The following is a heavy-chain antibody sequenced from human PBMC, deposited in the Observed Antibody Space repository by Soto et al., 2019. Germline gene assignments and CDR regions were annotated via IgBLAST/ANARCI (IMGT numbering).Heavy chain of an antibody. Sequence: EVQLVESGGGLVQPGGSLRLSCAASGFTVSSNYMSWVRQAPGKGLEWVSVIYSGGCTYYADSVKGRFTISRDNSKNTLYLQMNGLRAEDTAVYYCARDNRARYDFWSGFRQNWFDPWGQGTLVTVSS. J-gene: IGHJ5*02. CDR1: GFTVSSNY. V-gene: IGHV3-66*01. CDR2: IYSGGCT. D-gene: IGHD3-3*01. CDR3: ARDNRARYDFWSGFRQNWFDP.